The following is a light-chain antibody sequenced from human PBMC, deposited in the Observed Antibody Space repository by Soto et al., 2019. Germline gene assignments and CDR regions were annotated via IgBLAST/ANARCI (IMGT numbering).Light chain of an antibody. J-gene: IGKJ3*01. CDR3: HQYGSAPFT. V-gene: IGKV3-20*01. Sequence: EIVLTQSPGTLSLSPGDRATLSCRARQGVSANSLAWYQHKVGQAPRLLIYGAFSRATGIPDRFSGNGSETDFTLTISRLEPEDFAVYFCHQYGSAPFTFGPGTKVDIK. CDR1: QGVSANS. CDR2: GAF.